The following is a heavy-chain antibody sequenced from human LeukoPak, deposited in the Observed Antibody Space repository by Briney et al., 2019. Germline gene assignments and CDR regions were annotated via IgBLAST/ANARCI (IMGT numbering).Heavy chain of an antibody. V-gene: IGHV4-38-2*02. CDR1: GYSISSGYY. CDR2: IYHSGST. D-gene: IGHD6-13*01. J-gene: IGHJ4*02. CDR3: ARGWIAAAGKGKGYFDY. Sequence: SETLSLTCTVSGYSISSGYYWGWIRQPPGKGLEWIGSIYHSGSTYYNPSLKSRVTISVDTSKNQFSLKLSSVTAADTAVYYCARGWIAAAGKGKGYFDYWGQGTLVTVSS.